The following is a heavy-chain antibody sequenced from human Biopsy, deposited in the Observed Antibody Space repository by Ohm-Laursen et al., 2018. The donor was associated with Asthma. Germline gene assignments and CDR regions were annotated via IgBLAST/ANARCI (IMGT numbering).Heavy chain of an antibody. D-gene: IGHD2-2*01. CDR2: INSVFGTT. Sequence: GSSVPVSCQPLGGTFNTYVIGWVRQAPGHGLEWLGGINSVFGTTTYPQKFQDRVTITADHSTRTVYMELSSLRSEDTAVYYCARKAGSCISRTCYSLDFWGQGTLVTVSS. CDR3: ARKAGSCISRTCYSLDF. V-gene: IGHV1-69*01. J-gene: IGHJ4*02. CDR1: GGTFNTYV.